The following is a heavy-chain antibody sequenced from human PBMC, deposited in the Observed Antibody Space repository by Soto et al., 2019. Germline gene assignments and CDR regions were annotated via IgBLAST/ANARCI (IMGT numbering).Heavy chain of an antibody. D-gene: IGHD1-7*01. J-gene: IGHJ4*02. CDR3: GKDSKPELFPQNDY. CDR2: ISAYNGNT. V-gene: IGHV1-18*01. Sequence: ASVKVSCKASGYTFTSYDINWVRQATGQGLEWMGWISAYNGNTNYAQKLQGRVTMTTDTSTSTAYMELRSLRSDDTAVYYCGKDSKPELFPQNDYWGQGTLVTVSS. CDR1: GYTFTSYD.